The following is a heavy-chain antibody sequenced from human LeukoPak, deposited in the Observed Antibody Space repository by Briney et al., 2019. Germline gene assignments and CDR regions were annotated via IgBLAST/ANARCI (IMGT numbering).Heavy chain of an antibody. J-gene: IGHJ3*02. CDR1: GGTFSSYA. Sequence: SVKVSCKASGGTFSSYAISWVRQAPGQGLEWMGRIIPIFGTANYAQKFQGRVTITTDESTSTAYMELRRLRSEDTAVYYCERDSNPYNWNGAWAFDIWGQGTMVTVSS. CDR3: ERDSNPYNWNGAWAFDI. CDR2: IIPIFGTA. D-gene: IGHD1-20*01. V-gene: IGHV1-69*05.